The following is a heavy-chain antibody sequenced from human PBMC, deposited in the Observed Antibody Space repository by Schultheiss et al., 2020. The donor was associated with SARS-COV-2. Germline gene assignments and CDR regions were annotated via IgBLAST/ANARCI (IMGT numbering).Heavy chain of an antibody. J-gene: IGHJ4*02. CDR1: GFTFSSYG. V-gene: IGHV3-33*01. CDR2: IWYDGSNK. D-gene: IGHD4-17*01. Sequence: GGSLRLSCAASGFTFSSYGMHWVRQAPGKGLEWVAFIWYDGSNKYYVDSVKGRFTISRDKSKNTLYLQMNSLRAEDTAVYYCARGQSVTPFDYWGQGTLVTVSS. CDR3: ARGQSVTPFDY.